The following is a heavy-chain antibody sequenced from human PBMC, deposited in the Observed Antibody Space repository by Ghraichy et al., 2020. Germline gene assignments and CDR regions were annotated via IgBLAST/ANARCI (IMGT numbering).Heavy chain of an antibody. Sequence: GESLNISCKGSGYSFTSYWIGWVRQMPGKGLEWMGIIYPGDSDTRYSPSFQGQVTISADKSISTAYLQWSSLKASDTAMYYCARLRQQRDNPFDPWGQGTLVTVSS. CDR1: GYSFTSYW. CDR2: IYPGDSDT. V-gene: IGHV5-51*01. D-gene: IGHD6-13*01. CDR3: ARLRQQRDNPFDP. J-gene: IGHJ5*02.